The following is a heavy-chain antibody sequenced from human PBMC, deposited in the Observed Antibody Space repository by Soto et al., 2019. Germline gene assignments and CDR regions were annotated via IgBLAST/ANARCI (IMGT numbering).Heavy chain of an antibody. V-gene: IGHV2-5*08. CDR3: AHRRGAMNGMDV. CDR2: IDWDDDK. Sequence: SGPTLVNPTQTLTLTCTFGGFSLSTSGMCVSWIRQPPGKALEWLALIDWDDDKRYSTSLKSRLTITKDTSKNQVVLTMTNMDPVDTATYYCAHRRGAMNGMDVWGQGTTVTVSS. J-gene: IGHJ6*02. D-gene: IGHD2-2*01. CDR1: GFSLSTSGMC.